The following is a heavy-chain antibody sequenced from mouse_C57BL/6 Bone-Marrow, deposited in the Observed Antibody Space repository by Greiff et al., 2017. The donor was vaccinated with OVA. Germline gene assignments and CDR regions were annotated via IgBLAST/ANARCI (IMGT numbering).Heavy chain of an antibody. CDR2: INPGSGGT. Sequence: VQLQQSGAELVRPGTSVKVSCKASGYAFTNYLIEWVKQRPGQGLEWIGVINPGSGGTNYNEKFKGKATLTADKSSSTAYMQLSSLTSEDSAVYFCARSSYGNYPYWYFDVWGTGTTVTVSS. J-gene: IGHJ1*03. D-gene: IGHD2-10*01. CDR1: GYAFTNYL. V-gene: IGHV1-54*01. CDR3: ARSSYGNYPYWYFDV.